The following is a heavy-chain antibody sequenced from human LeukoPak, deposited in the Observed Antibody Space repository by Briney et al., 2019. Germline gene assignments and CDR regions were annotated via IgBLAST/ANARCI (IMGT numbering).Heavy chain of an antibody. CDR3: AKDKDSYGDPMFDY. CDR2: ISSGGITI. J-gene: IGHJ4*02. D-gene: IGHD4-17*01. Sequence: GGSLRLSCAASGFTFSDYYMSWVRQAPGKGLEWVSYISSGGITIYYADSVKGRFTISRDNAKNSLYLQMNSLRAEDTALYYCAKDKDSYGDPMFDYWGQGTLVTVSS. V-gene: IGHV3-11*01. CDR1: GFTFSDYY.